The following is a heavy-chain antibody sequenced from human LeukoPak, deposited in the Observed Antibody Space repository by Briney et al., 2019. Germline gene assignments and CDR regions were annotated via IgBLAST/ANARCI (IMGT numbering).Heavy chain of an antibody. J-gene: IGHJ3*02. CDR3: ARERKYYYDSSGYHVIAFDI. D-gene: IGHD3-22*01. CDR2: INHSGST. Sequence: SETLSLTCAVYGGSFSGYYWSWIRQPPGKGLEWIGEINHSGSTNYNPSLKSRVTIAVDTSKNQFSLKLSSVTAADTAVYYCARERKYYYDSSGYHVIAFDIWGQGTMVTVSS. V-gene: IGHV4-34*01. CDR1: GGSFSGYY.